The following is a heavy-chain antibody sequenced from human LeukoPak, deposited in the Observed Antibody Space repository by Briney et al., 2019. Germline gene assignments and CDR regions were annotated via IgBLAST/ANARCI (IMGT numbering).Heavy chain of an antibody. J-gene: IGHJ4*02. V-gene: IGHV3-23*01. CDR3: ATDSLDYDFWTSFRY. Sequence: GGSLRLSCAASGFPFNSYAMSWVRQAPGQGLAWVSAISGSGGSTYYADSVKGRFTISRDNSKNTLYLQMNSLRAEDTAVYYCATDSLDYDFWTSFRYWGQGTLVTVSS. CDR2: ISGSGGST. D-gene: IGHD3-3*01. CDR1: GFPFNSYA.